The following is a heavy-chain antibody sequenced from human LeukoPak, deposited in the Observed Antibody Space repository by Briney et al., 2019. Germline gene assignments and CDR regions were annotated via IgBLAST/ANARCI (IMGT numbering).Heavy chain of an antibody. Sequence: GGSLRLSCAASGFTFDDYAMHWVRQAPGKGLEWVSGISWNSGSIGYADSVKGRFAISRDNAKNSLYLQMNSLRAEDTAVYYCATHWSGYYRVDYWGQGTLVTVSS. D-gene: IGHD3-3*01. CDR1: GFTFDDYA. J-gene: IGHJ4*02. V-gene: IGHV3-9*01. CDR3: ATHWSGYYRVDY. CDR2: ISWNSGSI.